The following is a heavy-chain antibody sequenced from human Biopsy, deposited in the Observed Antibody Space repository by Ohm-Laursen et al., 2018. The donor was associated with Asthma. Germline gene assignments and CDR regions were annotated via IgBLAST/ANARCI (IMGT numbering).Heavy chain of an antibody. CDR2: VSTFDGNT. J-gene: IGHJ6*02. V-gene: IGHV1-18*01. CDR1: GYTFNSYG. CDR3: ASGLGMDV. Sequence: GASVKVSCKASGYTFNSYGISWVRQAPGHGLEWMGWVSTFDGNTNYAQKFQGRVTMTTDTSTSTAYMELRSLRSDDTAVYYCASGLGMDVWGQGTTVTVSS.